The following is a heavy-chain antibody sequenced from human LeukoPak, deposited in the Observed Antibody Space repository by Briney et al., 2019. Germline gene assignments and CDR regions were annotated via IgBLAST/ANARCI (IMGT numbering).Heavy chain of an antibody. CDR2: ISSSSSYI. V-gene: IGHV3-21*01. D-gene: IGHD4-17*01. J-gene: IGHJ4*02. CDR3: VRLRPVTTFDY. CDR1: GFTFSSYS. Sequence: GGSLRLSCAASGFTFSSYSMNWVRQAPVKGLEWVSSISSSSSYIYYADSVKGRFTVSRDNAKNSLYLQMNSLRAEDTAVYYCVRLRPVTTFDYWGQGTLVTVSS.